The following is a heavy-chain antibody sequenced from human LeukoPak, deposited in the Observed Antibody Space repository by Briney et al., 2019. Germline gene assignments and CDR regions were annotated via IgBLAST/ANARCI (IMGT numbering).Heavy chain of an antibody. CDR1: GFTFSSYG. Sequence: GGSLRLSCAASGFTFSSYGMHWVRQAPGKGLEWVAFIRYDGSNKYYADSVKGRFTISRDNSKNTLYLQMHSPRAEDTAVYYCAKETSITGAGDFWGQGALVTVSS. V-gene: IGHV3-30*02. CDR3: AKETSITGAGDF. J-gene: IGHJ4*02. D-gene: IGHD1-20*01. CDR2: IRYDGSNK.